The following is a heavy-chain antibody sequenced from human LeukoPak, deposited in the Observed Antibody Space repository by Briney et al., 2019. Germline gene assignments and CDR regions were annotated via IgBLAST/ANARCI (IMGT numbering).Heavy chain of an antibody. CDR2: IGGRDGST. V-gene: IGHV3-23*01. CDR1: GFTFSTYA. CDR3: AKDRFGAAAGYDAFDI. J-gene: IGHJ3*02. Sequence: PGGSLRLSCAASGFTFSTYAMSWVRQAPGKGLEWVSGIGGRDGSTYYADSVKGRYTISRDNSKNTLYVQMNSLRAEDTAVYYCAKDRFGAAAGYDAFDIWGQGTMVTVSS. D-gene: IGHD6-13*01.